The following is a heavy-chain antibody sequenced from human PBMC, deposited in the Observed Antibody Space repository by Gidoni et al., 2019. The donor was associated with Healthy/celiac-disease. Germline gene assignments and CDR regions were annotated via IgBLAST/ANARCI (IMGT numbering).Heavy chain of an antibody. Sequence: LQLQESGPGLVKPSETLSLTCTVSGGSISSSSYDWGWSRQPPGKGLEWIGSICYSGSTYYNPSLKSRVTISVDTSKNQFSLKLSSVTAADTAVYYCARSSGWLQFGAFDIWCQGTMVTVSS. V-gene: IGHV4-39*07. CDR1: GGSISSSSYD. CDR2: ICYSGST. CDR3: ARSSGWLQFGAFDI. D-gene: IGHD5-12*01. J-gene: IGHJ3*02.